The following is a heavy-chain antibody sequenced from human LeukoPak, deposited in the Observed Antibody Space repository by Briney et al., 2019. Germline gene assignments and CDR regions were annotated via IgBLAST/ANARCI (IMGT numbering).Heavy chain of an antibody. Sequence: PSETLSLTCGVYGGSFSDYYWTWIRQSPGMGLEWIGEIIHSGSTNYNPSLTSRVTISVDTSMNQFSLELSSVTAADTAVYYCARGILVTVYAAFDYWGQGTLVTVSS. D-gene: IGHD2-8*01. CDR3: ARGILVTVYAAFDY. CDR2: IIHSGST. J-gene: IGHJ4*02. CDR1: GGSFSDYY. V-gene: IGHV4-34*01.